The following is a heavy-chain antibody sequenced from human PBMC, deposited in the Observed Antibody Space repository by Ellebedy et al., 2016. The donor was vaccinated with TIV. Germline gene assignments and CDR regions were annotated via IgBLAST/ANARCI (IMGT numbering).Heavy chain of an antibody. CDR2: IHPRGGST. CDR3: ARGGGHNWNDAYHFDY. V-gene: IGHV1-46*01. J-gene: IGHJ4*02. Sequence: AASVKVSCKASGYTFTTYYIHWVRQAPGQGLEWMGVIHPRGGSTRYAQKFQGRVTMTRDTSRSTVYMELNSLRSEDTAVYYCARGGGHNWNDAYHFDYWGQGTLVAVSS. D-gene: IGHD1-20*01. CDR1: GYTFTTYY.